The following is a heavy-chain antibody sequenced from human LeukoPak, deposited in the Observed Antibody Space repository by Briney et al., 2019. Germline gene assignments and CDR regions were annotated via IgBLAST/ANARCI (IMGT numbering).Heavy chain of an antibody. V-gene: IGHV4-39*01. Sequence: PSDTLSLTCTVSGGSISSSSYYWGWLRQPPGKGLEWIGSIYYSGSTYYNPSLKSRVTISVDTSKNQFSLKLSSVTAADTAVYYCARHSEFLGDWGQGTLVTVSS. CDR3: ARHSEFLGD. D-gene: IGHD2/OR15-2a*01. J-gene: IGHJ4*02. CDR1: GGSISSSSYY. CDR2: IYYSGST.